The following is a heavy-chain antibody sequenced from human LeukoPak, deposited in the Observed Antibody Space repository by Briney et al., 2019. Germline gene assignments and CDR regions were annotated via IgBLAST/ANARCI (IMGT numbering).Heavy chain of an antibody. J-gene: IGHJ4*02. V-gene: IGHV3-30*18. D-gene: IGHD2-15*01. CDR2: ISHDGSNK. Sequence: HPGGCLRLSCAASGFTFSSCGIHWVRQAPGKGLEWVAVISHDGSNKYYADSVKGRFTISRDNFKNTLYLHMSSLRAEDTALYYCAKDGRSARLGYYFDYWGLGTLVTVSS. CDR1: GFTFSSCG. CDR3: AKDGRSARLGYYFDY.